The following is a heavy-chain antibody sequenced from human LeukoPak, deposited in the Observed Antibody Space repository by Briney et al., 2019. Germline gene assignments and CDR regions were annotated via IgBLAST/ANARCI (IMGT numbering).Heavy chain of an antibody. D-gene: IGHD1-26*01. J-gene: IGHJ6*02. CDR3: AREGSYSTYYYYGMDV. CDR2: INSDGSST. V-gene: IGHV3-74*01. CDR1: GFTFSSYW. Sequence: GGSLRLSCAASGFTFSSYWMHWVRQAPGKGLVWVSRINSDGSSTSYADSVKGRFTISRDNAKNTLYLQMNSLRAEDTAVYYCAREGSYSTYYYYGMDVWGQGTTVTVSS.